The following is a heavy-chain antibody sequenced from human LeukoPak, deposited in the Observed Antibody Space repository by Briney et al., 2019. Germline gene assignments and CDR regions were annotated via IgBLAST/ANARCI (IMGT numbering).Heavy chain of an antibody. J-gene: IGHJ6*02. CDR3: AKGLESGQWLDYYYGMDV. D-gene: IGHD6-19*01. Sequence: GGSLRLSCAASGFTFSSYGMHWVRQAPGKGLEWVAVISYDGSNKYYADSVKGRFTISRDNSKNTLYLQMNSLRAEDTAVYYCAKGLESGQWLDYYYGMDVWGQGTTVTVSS. CDR1: GFTFSSYG. V-gene: IGHV3-30*18. CDR2: ISYDGSNK.